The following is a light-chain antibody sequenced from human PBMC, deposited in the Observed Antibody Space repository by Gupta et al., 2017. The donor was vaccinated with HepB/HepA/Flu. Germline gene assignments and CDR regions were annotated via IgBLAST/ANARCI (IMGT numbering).Light chain of an antibody. CDR1: QGIRSH. J-gene: IGKJ4*01. CDR2: SAS. Sequence: DIYLTQSLPFLSASVGDKVTITCRASQGIRSHLAWYQQKPGRAPELLVYSASTLQSDVPSRFSGSGSGTXFTLTIXDLQPDDFTTYYCQHGDHSPIIFGXGTKV. CDR3: QHGDHSPII. V-gene: IGKV1-9*01.